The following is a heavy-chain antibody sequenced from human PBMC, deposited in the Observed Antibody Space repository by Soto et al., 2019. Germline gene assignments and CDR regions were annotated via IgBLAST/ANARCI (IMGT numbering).Heavy chain of an antibody. CDR2: FSGDGINT. J-gene: IGHJ6*02. D-gene: IGHD1-26*01. CDR3: AQGPLVGANDQYYDMDV. V-gene: IGHV3-23*01. CDR1: GFTISTA. Sequence: GGSLRLSCAASGFTISTAMTWVRQAPGKGLEWVSSFSGDGINTYDADSVKGRFTFSRDNSKNTLYLQMDNLRVEDTAVYHCAQGPLVGANDQYYDMDVWGQGTTVTVSS.